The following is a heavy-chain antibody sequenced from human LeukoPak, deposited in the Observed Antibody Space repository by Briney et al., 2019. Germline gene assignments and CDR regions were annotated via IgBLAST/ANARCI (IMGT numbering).Heavy chain of an antibody. CDR1: GGSVSSSSYY. V-gene: IGHV4-39*01. CDR3: ARQTGVGLFILP. Sequence: SETLSLTCTVSGGSVSSSSYYWGWIRQPPGKGLEWIGSIYYSGSTYYNPSLKSRVTISVDTSKNQFSLKLTSVTAADTAVYYCARQTGVGLFILPGGRGTLVTVSS. D-gene: IGHD3-3*01. CDR2: IYYSGST. J-gene: IGHJ4*02.